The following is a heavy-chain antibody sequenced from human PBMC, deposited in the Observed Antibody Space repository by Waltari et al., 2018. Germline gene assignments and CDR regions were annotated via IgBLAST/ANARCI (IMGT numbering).Heavy chain of an antibody. D-gene: IGHD3-10*01. CDR3: TRSISQGVTASDY. V-gene: IGHV3-23*04. CDR2: IRASGGNV. J-gene: IGHJ4*02. CDR1: GCRSSAYG. Sequence: EVQLVESGGGLIQPGGSLRLSCAASGCRSSAYGVSWVRQAPGKGLEWVSRIRASGGNVAYTDSVMGRFTISRDTSQNTVYLQMIGLRVEDTAVYYCTRSISQGVTASDYWGQGTLVTVSS.